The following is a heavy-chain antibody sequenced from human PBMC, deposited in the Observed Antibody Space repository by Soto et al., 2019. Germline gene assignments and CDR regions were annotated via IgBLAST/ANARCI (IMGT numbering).Heavy chain of an antibody. V-gene: IGHV3-30*18. CDR3: AKDKGRLRYFFDFDY. J-gene: IGHJ4*02. CDR1: GFTFSSYG. Sequence: GGSLRLSCAASGFTFSSYGMHWVRQAPGKGLEWVAVISYDGSNKYYADSVKGRFTISRDNSKNTLYLQMNSLRAEDTAVYYCAKDKGRLRYFFDFDYWGQGTLVTVSS. D-gene: IGHD3-9*01. CDR2: ISYDGSNK.